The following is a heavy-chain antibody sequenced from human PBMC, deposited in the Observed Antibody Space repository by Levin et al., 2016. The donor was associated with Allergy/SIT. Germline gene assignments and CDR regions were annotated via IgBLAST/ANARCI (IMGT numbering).Heavy chain of an antibody. CDR1: GFIFNNYG. J-gene: IGHJ4*02. CDR2: ISYDGSNK. Sequence: GGSLRLSCAASGFIFNNYGMHWVRQAPGKGLEWVAVISYDGSNKYYADSVKGRFTISRDNSKNTLYLQMNSLRAEDTAVFYCAKDLYDGNSDIDYWGQGTLVTVSS. V-gene: IGHV3-30*18. D-gene: IGHD4-23*01. CDR3: AKDLYDGNSDIDY.